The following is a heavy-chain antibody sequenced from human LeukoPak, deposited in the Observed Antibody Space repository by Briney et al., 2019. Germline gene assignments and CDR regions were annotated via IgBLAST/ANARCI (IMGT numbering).Heavy chain of an antibody. CDR2: INHSGST. V-gene: IGHV4-34*01. J-gene: IGHJ4*02. CDR3: ARARIKLFDY. D-gene: IGHD3-10*01. CDR1: GGSFSGYY. Sequence: KPSETLSLTCAVYGGSFSGYYWSWIRQPPGKGLEWIGEINHSGSTNYNPSLKSRVTISVDTSKSQFSLKLSSVTAADTAVYYCARARIKLFDYWGQGTLVTVSS.